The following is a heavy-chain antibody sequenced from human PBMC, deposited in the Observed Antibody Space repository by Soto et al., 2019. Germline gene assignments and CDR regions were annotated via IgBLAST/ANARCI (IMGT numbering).Heavy chain of an antibody. D-gene: IGHD1-26*01. CDR1: GGTFSSYA. J-gene: IGHJ3*02. CDR2: IIPIFGTV. Sequence: SVKVSCKASGGTFSSYAISWVRQAPGQGLEWMGGIIPIFGTVNYAQKFQGRVTITADESTSTAYMELSSLRSEDTAVYYCARVVPDPIVGIVGASAFDIWGQGTMVTVSS. CDR3: ARVVPDPIVGIVGASAFDI. V-gene: IGHV1-69*13.